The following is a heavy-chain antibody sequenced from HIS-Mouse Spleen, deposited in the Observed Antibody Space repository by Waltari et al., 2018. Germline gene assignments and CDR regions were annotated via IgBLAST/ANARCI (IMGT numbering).Heavy chain of an antibody. CDR1: GGSFSGYY. CDR2: INHSGST. Sequence: QVQLQPWGAGLLQPSETLSLTCAVHGGSFSGYYWSWIRQPPGKGLAWTGEINHSGSTNYNPSLKSRVTISVDTSKNQFSLKLSAVTAADTAVYYCARMGPASGSYGDYWGQGTLVTVSS. V-gene: IGHV4-34*01. J-gene: IGHJ4*02. D-gene: IGHD1-26*01. CDR3: ARMGPASGSYGDY.